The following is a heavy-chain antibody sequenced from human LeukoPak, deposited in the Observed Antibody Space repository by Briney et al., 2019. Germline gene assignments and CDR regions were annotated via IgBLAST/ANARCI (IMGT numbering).Heavy chain of an antibody. CDR2: INHSGST. CDR3: ARGRVTYYYGSGSRPGYYFDY. V-gene: IGHV4-34*01. Sequence: SETLSLTCAVYGGSFSGYYWCWIRQPPGKGLEWIGEINHSGSTNYNPSLKSRVTISVDTSKNQFSLKLSSVTAADTAVYYCARGRVTYYYGSGSRPGYYFDYWGQGTLVTVSS. CDR1: GGSFSGYY. J-gene: IGHJ4*02. D-gene: IGHD3-10*01.